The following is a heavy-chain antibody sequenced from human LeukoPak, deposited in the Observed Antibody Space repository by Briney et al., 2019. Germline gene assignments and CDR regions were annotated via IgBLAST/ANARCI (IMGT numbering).Heavy chain of an antibody. CDR2: IKQDGSEK. V-gene: IGHV3-7*01. D-gene: IGHD3-3*01. Sequence: GGSLRLSCAVSGFTFTSYAISWVRQAPRKGLEWVANIKQDGSEKYYVDSVKGRFTISRDNAKNSLYLQMNSLRAEDTAVYYCARDPMTYYDFGAGDAFDIWGQGTMVTVSS. CDR3: ARDPMTYYDFGAGDAFDI. J-gene: IGHJ3*02. CDR1: GFTFTSYA.